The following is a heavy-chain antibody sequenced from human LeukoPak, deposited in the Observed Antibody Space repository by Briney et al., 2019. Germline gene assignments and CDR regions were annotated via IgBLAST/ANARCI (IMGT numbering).Heavy chain of an antibody. V-gene: IGHV3-53*01. CDR3: ARTGFDYGDSDY. D-gene: IGHD4-17*01. J-gene: IGHJ4*02. Sequence: GGSLRLSCAASGFTVSSNYMSWVRQAPGKGLEWVSVIYSGGSTYYADSVKGRFTISGDNSKNTLYLQMNSLRAEDTAVYYCARTGFDYGDSDYWGQGTLVTVSS. CDR2: IYSGGST. CDR1: GFTVSSNY.